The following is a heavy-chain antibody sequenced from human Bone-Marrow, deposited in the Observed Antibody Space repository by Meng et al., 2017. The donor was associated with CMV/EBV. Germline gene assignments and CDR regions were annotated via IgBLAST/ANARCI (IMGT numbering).Heavy chain of an antibody. J-gene: IGHJ4*02. CDR2: IGTAVDT. V-gene: IGHV3-13*01. CDR3: ARKHNWNDAFDY. Sequence: GGSLRLSCSASGLTFSSYDMHSVRQATGKVLEWVSAIGTAVDTYYPGSVKGRFTISRENAKNSLYLQMNSLRAGDTAVYYCARKHNWNDAFDYWGQGTLVTVSS. CDR1: GLTFSSYD. D-gene: IGHD1-20*01.